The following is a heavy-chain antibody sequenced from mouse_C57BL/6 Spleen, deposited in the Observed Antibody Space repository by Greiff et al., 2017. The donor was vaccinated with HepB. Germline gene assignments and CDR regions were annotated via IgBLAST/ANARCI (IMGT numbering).Heavy chain of an antibody. CDR1: GFTFSSYG. J-gene: IGHJ2*01. V-gene: IGHV5-6*01. D-gene: IGHD4-1*01. CDR2: ISSGGSYT. CDR3: ARQNWEYFDY. Sequence: EVMLVESGGDLVKPGGSLKLSCAASGFTFSSYGMSWVRQTPDKRLEWVATISSGGSYTYYPDSVKGRFTISRDNAKNTLYLQMSSLKSEDTAMYYCARQNWEYFDYWGQGTTLTVSS.